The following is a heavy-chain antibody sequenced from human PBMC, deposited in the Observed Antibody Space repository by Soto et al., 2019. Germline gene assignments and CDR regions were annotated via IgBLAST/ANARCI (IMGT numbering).Heavy chain of an antibody. Sequence: GGSLRLSCAASGFTFRSYGMNWVRQAPGKGLEWVSFISSSSAYIYYADSVKGRFTISRDDARNSLYLQMNSLRAEDTALYYCARDREVSNWPDGFDIWGQGTMVTVSS. CDR3: ARDREVSNWPDGFDI. CDR2: ISSSSAYI. CDR1: GFTFRSYG. V-gene: IGHV3-21*01. D-gene: IGHD1-1*01. J-gene: IGHJ3*02.